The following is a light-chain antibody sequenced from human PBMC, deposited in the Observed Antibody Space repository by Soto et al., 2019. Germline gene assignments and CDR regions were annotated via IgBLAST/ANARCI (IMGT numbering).Light chain of an antibody. CDR3: QFYDSSNVV. CDR2: EDT. V-gene: IGLV6-57*04. Sequence: NFMLTQPLSVSESPGKTVTFSCTRSSGSIAGYYVQWYQQRPGSAPTTVIYEDTQRPSGVPDRFSGSIDSSSNSASLTISGLKTEVEADYYCQFYDSSNVVFGGGPMLTVL. CDR1: SGSIAGYY. J-gene: IGLJ2*01.